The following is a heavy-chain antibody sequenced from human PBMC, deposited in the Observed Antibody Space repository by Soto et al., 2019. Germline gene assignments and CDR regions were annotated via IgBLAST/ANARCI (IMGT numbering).Heavy chain of an antibody. Sequence: GGSLRLSCAASGFTFSSYAMSWVRQAPGKGLEWVSAISGSGGSTYYADSVKGRFTISRDNSKNTLYLQMNSLRAEDTAVYYCASRYYYGSGSYYWPSDYWGQGTLVTVSS. D-gene: IGHD3-10*01. CDR2: ISGSGGST. CDR1: GFTFSSYA. CDR3: ASRYYYGSGSYYWPSDY. V-gene: IGHV3-23*01. J-gene: IGHJ4*02.